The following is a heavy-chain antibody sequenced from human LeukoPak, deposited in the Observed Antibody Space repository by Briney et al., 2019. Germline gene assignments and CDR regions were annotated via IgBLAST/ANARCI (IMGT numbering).Heavy chain of an antibody. CDR2: FDPEDGET. D-gene: IGHD2-2*01. CDR1: GYTLTELS. V-gene: IGHV1-24*01. CDR3: ATPGVPAAKWGYYYGMDV. J-gene: IGHJ6*04. Sequence: ASVKVSCKVSGYTLTELSVHWVRQAPGKGLEWMGGFDPEDGETIYAQKFQGRVTMTEDTSTDTAYMELSSLRSEDTAVYYCATPGVPAAKWGYYYGMDVWGNGTTVTVSS.